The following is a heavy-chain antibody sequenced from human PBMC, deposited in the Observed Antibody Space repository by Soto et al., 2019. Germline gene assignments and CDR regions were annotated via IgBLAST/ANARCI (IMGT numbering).Heavy chain of an antibody. Sequence: GGSLRLSCEASGFTFSTQAMSWVRQAPGKGLEWVSAISGSSAIAFYADSVKGRFTISRDNSKNTLYLQMNSLRAEDTAIYYCARRLAAGGRTFDYWGQGTLVTVSS. CDR1: GFTFSTQA. CDR2: ISGSSAIA. CDR3: ARRLAAGGRTFDY. J-gene: IGHJ4*02. D-gene: IGHD6-13*01. V-gene: IGHV3-23*01.